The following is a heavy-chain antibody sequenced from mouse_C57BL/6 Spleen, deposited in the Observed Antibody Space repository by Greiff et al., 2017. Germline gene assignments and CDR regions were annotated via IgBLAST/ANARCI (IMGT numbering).Heavy chain of an antibody. CDR1: GYTFTSYW. Sequence: VQLQQPGAELAKPGASVKLSCKASGYTFTSYWMHWVKQRPGQGLAWIGYINPSSGYTKYNQKFKDKATLTADKSSSTAYMQLSSLTYEDSAVYYCSRTTVVAPRAFDYWGQGTSVTVPS. CDR2: INPSSGYT. V-gene: IGHV1-7*01. J-gene: IGHJ4*01. CDR3: SRTTVVAPRAFDY. D-gene: IGHD1-1*01.